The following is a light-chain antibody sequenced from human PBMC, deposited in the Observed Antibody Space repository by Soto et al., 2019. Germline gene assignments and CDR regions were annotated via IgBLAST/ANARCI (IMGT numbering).Light chain of an antibody. CDR3: CSYAGDWGAHWV. Sequence: QSVLTQPASVSGSPGQSITISCTGTSSDVGSYNLVSWYQHHPGKAPELIVYEVTKRPSGVSNRFAGSKSGNTASLTISGLQAEDEADYFCCSYAGDWGAHWVFGGGTKLTVL. J-gene: IGLJ3*02. CDR2: EVT. V-gene: IGLV2-23*02. CDR1: SSDVGSYNL.